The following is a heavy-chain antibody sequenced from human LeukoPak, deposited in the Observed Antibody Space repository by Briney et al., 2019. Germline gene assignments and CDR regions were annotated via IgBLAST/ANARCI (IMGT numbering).Heavy chain of an antibody. CDR1: GGSISSSSYY. V-gene: IGHV3-20*04. CDR2: INWNGGST. J-gene: IGHJ3*02. CDR3: ARDEGLYDSSGYYWVDAFDI. D-gene: IGHD3-22*01. Sequence: PSETLSLTCTVSGGSISSSSYYWGWVRQAPGKGLEWVSGINWNGGSTGYADSVKGRFTISRDNAKNSLYLQMNSLRAEDTALYYCARDEGLYDSSGYYWVDAFDIWGQGTMVTVSS.